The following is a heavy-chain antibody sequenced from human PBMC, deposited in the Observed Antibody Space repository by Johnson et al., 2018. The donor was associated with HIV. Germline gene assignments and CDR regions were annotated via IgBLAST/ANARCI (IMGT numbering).Heavy chain of an antibody. V-gene: IGHV3-30*03. Sequence: QVQLVESGGGVVQPGRSLRLSCVASGFTFRSYGMHWVRQAPGKGLEWVAFVSYDGTNEFYADSVKGRFTVSRDSSKNTLYLQMNSLRAEDTAVYYCATPQEGYSAFDIWGQGTMVTVSS. CDR3: ATPQEGYSAFDI. CDR2: VSYDGTNE. D-gene: IGHD2-15*01. CDR1: GFTFRSYG. J-gene: IGHJ3*02.